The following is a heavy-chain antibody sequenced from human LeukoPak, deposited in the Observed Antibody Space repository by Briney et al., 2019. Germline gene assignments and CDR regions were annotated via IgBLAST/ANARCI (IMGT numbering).Heavy chain of an antibody. J-gene: IGHJ6*02. Sequence: GGSLRLSCAASGFTFSGYSMNWVRQAPGKGLEWVSSISSSSSYIYYADSVKGRFTISRDNAKNSLYLQMNSLRAEDTAVYYCARDGDTMVRGGDYYYYGMDVWGQGTTVTVSS. CDR1: GFTFSGYS. D-gene: IGHD3-10*01. V-gene: IGHV3-21*01. CDR3: ARDGDTMVRGGDYYYYGMDV. CDR2: ISSSSSYI.